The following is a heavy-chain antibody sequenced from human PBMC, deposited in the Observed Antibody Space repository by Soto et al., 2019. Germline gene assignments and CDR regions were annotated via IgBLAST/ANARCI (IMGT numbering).Heavy chain of an antibody. CDR2: MHYTGFS. D-gene: IGHD6-13*01. CDR1: GDSVTSHY. J-gene: IGHJ4*02. V-gene: IGHV4-59*08. CDR3: ARQADSSSWTRSPVFDY. Sequence: ETLSLTCSFSGDSVTSHYLTWIRQSPERGLEWIGSMHYTGFSHYNPSLKSRLTISVDRSKNQFTLQLTSVTAADTAVYYCARQADSSSWTRSPVFDYWGQGTLVTVSS.